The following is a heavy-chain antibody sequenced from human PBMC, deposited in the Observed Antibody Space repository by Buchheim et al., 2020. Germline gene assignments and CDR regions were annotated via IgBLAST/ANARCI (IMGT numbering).Heavy chain of an antibody. Sequence: EVQLLESGGGLVQPGGSLRLSCAASGFTFSSYAMSWVRQGPGKGLEWVSGISGSGGSTNYAASVKGRFTISRDNSKNTLYLQMNCLSTEDTDVYSCAQSETCIELWHCVYSGQGAL. J-gene: IGHJ4*02. CDR2: ISGSGGST. V-gene: IGHV3-23*01. CDR1: GFTFSSYA. D-gene: IGHD5-18*01. CDR3: AQSETCIELWHCVY.